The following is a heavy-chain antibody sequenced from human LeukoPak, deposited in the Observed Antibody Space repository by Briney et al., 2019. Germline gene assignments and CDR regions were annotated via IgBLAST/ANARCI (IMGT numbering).Heavy chain of an antibody. Sequence: GGSLRLSCAASGFTFSSYEMNWVRQAPGKGLEWVSYISSSGSTIYYADSVKGRFTISRDNAKNSLYLQMNSLRAEGTAVYYCAREGDDILTGYYASDWGQGTLVTVSS. CDR3: AREGDDILTGYYASD. CDR2: ISSSGSTI. J-gene: IGHJ4*02. D-gene: IGHD3-9*01. V-gene: IGHV3-48*03. CDR1: GFTFSSYE.